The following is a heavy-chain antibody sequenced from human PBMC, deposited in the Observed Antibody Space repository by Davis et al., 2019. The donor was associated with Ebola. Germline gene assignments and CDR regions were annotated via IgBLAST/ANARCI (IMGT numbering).Heavy chain of an antibody. V-gene: IGHV3-30*02. CDR3: ARDGPNYDVDY. J-gene: IGHJ4*02. Sequence: GESLKISCVASGFTFNTYSMNWVRQAPGKGLEWVAFIRSEATSQDYGKSVQGRFFISRDDSKNTLYLQMNSLRVDDTAVYFCARDGPNYDVDYWGQGTLVTVSA. D-gene: IGHD3-22*01. CDR2: IRSEATSQ. CDR1: GFTFNTYS.